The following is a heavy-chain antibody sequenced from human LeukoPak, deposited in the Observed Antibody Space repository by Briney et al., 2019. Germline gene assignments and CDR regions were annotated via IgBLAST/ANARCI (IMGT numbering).Heavy chain of an antibody. CDR3: ARGGSGYYGSGFDY. V-gene: IGHV3-64*04. Sequence: GGSLRLSCSASGFTFSTYAMHWVRQAPGKGLQYFSSISSNGRTTYYAASVKGRFTISRDNSKNTLYLQMISLRAEDTAVYYCARGGSGYYGSGFDYWGQGTLVTVSS. D-gene: IGHD3-10*01. CDR2: ISSNGRTT. CDR1: GFTFSTYA. J-gene: IGHJ4*02.